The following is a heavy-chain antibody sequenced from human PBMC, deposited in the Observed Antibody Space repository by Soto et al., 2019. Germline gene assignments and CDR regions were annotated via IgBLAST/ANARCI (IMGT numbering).Heavy chain of an antibody. D-gene: IGHD2-15*01. J-gene: IGHJ5*02. Sequence: GGSLRLSCAASGFTFSSYDMHWVRQAPGKSLEWVSAIGTAGDTYYPGSVKGRFTISRENAKNSLYLQMNSLRAGDTAVYYCARGPVSGGSWWWFDPWGQGTLVPVSS. V-gene: IGHV3-13*01. CDR1: GFTFSSYD. CDR3: ARGPVSGGSWWWFDP. CDR2: IGTAGDT.